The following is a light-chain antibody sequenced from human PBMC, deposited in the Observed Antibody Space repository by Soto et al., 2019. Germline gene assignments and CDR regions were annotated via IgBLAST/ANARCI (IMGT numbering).Light chain of an antibody. J-gene: IGKJ4*01. V-gene: IGKV3-20*01. Sequence: EIVLTQSTGTLSLSPGERATLSCRASQSVSSSYLAWYQQKPGQAPRLLIYGASSRATGIPDWFSGSGSGTDFTLTISSLEPEDFAVYYCQQFGDSPLLTFGGGTKVEIK. CDR1: QSVSSSY. CDR2: GAS. CDR3: QQFGDSPLLT.